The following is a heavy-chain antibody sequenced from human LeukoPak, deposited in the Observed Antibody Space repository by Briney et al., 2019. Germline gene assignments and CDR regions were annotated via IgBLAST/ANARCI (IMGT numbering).Heavy chain of an antibody. CDR3: ARAGRGVIRSFDY. J-gene: IGHJ4*02. V-gene: IGHV4-61*01. Sequence: SETLSLTCSVSGASISSGSNYWGWIRQPPGKGLEWIGYIYYSGNTNYNPSLKSRVTISVDTSRNHFSLRLSSVTAADTAVYYCARAGRGVIRSFDYWGQGTLITVSS. CDR1: GASISSGSNY. D-gene: IGHD3-10*01. CDR2: IYYSGNT.